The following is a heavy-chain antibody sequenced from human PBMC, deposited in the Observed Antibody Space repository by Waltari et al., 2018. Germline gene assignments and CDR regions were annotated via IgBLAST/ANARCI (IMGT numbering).Heavy chain of an antibody. CDR2: IYYSGST. J-gene: IGHJ4*02. V-gene: IGHV4-39*01. CDR3: ARHRGYETTFDY. CDR1: GGSISSSSYY. D-gene: IGHD3-10*01. Sequence: QLQLQESGPGLVKPSETLSLTCTVSGGSISSSSYYWGWIRQPPGKGLEWIGSIYYSGSTYYRPSHKSRVTISGDTSKNQFSLKLSSVTAADTAVYYCARHRGYETTFDYWGQGTLVTVSS.